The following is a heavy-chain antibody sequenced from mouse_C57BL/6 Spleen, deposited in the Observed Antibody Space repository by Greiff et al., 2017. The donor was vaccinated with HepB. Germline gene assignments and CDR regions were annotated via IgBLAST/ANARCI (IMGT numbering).Heavy chain of an antibody. CDR1: GYAFSSSW. Sequence: VQLQQSGPELVKPGASVKISCKASGYAFSSSWMNWVKQRPGKGLEWIGRIYPGDGDTNYNGKFKGKATLTADKSSSTAYMQLSSLTSEDSAVYFCARSLHGDMDYWGQGTSVTVSS. CDR2: IYPGDGDT. V-gene: IGHV1-82*01. CDR3: ARSLHGDMDY. J-gene: IGHJ4*01.